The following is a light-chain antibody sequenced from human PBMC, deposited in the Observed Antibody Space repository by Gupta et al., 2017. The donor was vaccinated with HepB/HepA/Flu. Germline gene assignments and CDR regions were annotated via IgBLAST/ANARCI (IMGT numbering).Light chain of an antibody. V-gene: IGKV1-5*03. J-gene: IGKJ2*01. CDR2: KAS. Sequence: DIQMSQSPSTLSASVGDRVTITCRASQSISSWLAWYQQKPGKAPKLLIYKASSLESGVPSRFSGSGSGTEFTLTISSLQPDDFATYYCQQYNSYPYTFGQGTKLEIK. CDR1: QSISSW. CDR3: QQYNSYPYT.